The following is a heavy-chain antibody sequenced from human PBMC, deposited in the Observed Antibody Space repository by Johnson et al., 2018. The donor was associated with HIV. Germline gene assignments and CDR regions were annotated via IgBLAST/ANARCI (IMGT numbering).Heavy chain of an antibody. CDR1: GFTFSSYA. V-gene: IGHV3-23*04. CDR2: ISGSGDSI. CDR3: AKDRHYTTFNAFDI. Sequence: VHLVESGGGVGQPGGSLRVSCSASGFTFSSYAMRWVRQAAGKGLEWVSGISGSGDSIGYADSVKGRFTISRDNSKNTMYLQMNSLTGEDTAVYYCAKDRHYTTFNAFDIWGQGTTVTVSS. D-gene: IGHD4-11*01. J-gene: IGHJ3*02.